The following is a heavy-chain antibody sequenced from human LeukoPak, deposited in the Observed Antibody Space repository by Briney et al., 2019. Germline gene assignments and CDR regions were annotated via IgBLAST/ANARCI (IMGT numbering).Heavy chain of an antibody. D-gene: IGHD4-17*01. V-gene: IGHV1-2*02. CDR3: ARERNSNYGRYFNY. Sequence: ASVKVSCKASGYTFTGYYMHWVRQAPGQGLEWMGWINPNSGSTNYAQKFQGRVTMTRDTSISTAYMELSRLRSDDTAVYYCARERNSNYGRYFNYWGQGTLVTVSS. CDR2: INPNSGST. CDR1: GYTFTGYY. J-gene: IGHJ4*02.